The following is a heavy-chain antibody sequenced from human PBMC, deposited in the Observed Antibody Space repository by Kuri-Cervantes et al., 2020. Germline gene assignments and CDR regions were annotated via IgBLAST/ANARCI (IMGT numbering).Heavy chain of an antibody. Sequence: ESLKISCAGSGFTFSTYAMSWIRQPPGKGLEWIGEINHSGSTNYNPSLKSRVTISVDTSKNQFSLKLSSVTAADTAVYYCARGSGYNYYYYYGMDVWAQGTTVTVSS. D-gene: IGHD5-24*01. CDR3: ARGSGYNYYYYYGMDV. CDR1: GFTFSTYA. V-gene: IGHV4-34*01. CDR2: INHSGST. J-gene: IGHJ6*02.